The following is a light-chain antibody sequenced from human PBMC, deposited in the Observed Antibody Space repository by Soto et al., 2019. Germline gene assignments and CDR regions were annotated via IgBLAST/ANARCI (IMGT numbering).Light chain of an antibody. V-gene: IGLV2-14*01. Sequence: QSALTQPASVCGSPGQSIAISCTGTSSDVGGYSYVSWYQQQPGKAPKLVISDVSNRPSGVSGRFSDSKSGNTASLTISGLQTEEEAEYYCASYTTSSTYVFGTGTKLTVL. J-gene: IGLJ1*01. CDR2: DVS. CDR3: ASYTTSSTYV. CDR1: SSDVGGYSY.